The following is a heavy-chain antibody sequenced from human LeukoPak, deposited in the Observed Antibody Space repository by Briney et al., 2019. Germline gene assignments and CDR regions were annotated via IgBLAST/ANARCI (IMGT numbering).Heavy chain of an antibody. Sequence: SVKVSCKASGGTFSSYAISWVRQAPGQGLEWMGGIIPIFGTANYAQKFQGRVTITADESTSTAYMELSSLRSEDTAVYYCARERGVSHYYDSSGYSNWFDPWGQGTLVTVSS. V-gene: IGHV1-69*13. CDR3: ARERGVSHYYDSSGYSNWFDP. CDR1: GGTFSSYA. CDR2: IIPIFGTA. J-gene: IGHJ5*02. D-gene: IGHD3-22*01.